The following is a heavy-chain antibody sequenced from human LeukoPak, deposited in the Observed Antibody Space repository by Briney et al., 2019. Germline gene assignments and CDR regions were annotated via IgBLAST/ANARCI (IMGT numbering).Heavy chain of an antibody. CDR2: ISSSSSYI. J-gene: IGHJ4*02. CDR3: ARDPVFGVVTHDY. CDR1: GFTFTSYT. V-gene: IGHV3-21*01. Sequence: PGGSLRLSCAASGFTFTSYTMNWVRQAPGKGLEWVSSISSSSSYIYYADSVKGRFTISRDNAKNSLYLQMNSLRAEDAAVYYCARDPVFGVVTHDYWGQGTLVTVSS. D-gene: IGHD3-3*01.